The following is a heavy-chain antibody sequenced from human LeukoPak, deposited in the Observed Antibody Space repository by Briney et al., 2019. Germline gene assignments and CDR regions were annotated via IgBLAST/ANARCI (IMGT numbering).Heavy chain of an antibody. CDR1: GGSISSGGYY. J-gene: IGHJ5*02. D-gene: IGHD2-2*01. V-gene: IGHV4-31*03. Sequence: SQTLSLTCTVSGGSISSGGYYWSWIRQHPGKGLEWIGYIYYSGSTYYNPSLKSRVTISVDTSKNQFSLKLSSVTAADTAVYYCARDNAPFLGYCSSTSCYNWFGPWGQGTLVTVSS. CDR2: IYYSGST. CDR3: ARDNAPFLGYCSSTSCYNWFGP.